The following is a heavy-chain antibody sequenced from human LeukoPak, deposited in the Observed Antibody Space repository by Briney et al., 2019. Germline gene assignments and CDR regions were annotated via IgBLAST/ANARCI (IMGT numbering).Heavy chain of an antibody. Sequence: SETLSLTCAVYGGSFSGYYWSWIRQPPGKGLEWIGEINHSGSTNCNPSLKSRVTISVDTSKNQFSLKLSSVTAADTAVYYCARGSTDYGDPNFDYWGQGTLVTVSS. D-gene: IGHD4-17*01. CDR3: ARGSTDYGDPNFDY. CDR1: GGSFSGYY. J-gene: IGHJ4*02. CDR2: INHSGST. V-gene: IGHV4-34*01.